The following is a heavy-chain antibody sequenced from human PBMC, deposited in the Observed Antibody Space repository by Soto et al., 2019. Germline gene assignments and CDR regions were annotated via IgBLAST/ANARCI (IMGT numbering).Heavy chain of an antibody. CDR1: GFTFSSYS. V-gene: IGHV3-21*01. CDR3: ARGDSSSSDY. Sequence: EVQLVESGGGLVKPGGSLRLSCAASGFTFSSYSMNWVRQAPGKGLEWVSSISSSSSYIYYADSVKGRFTISRDNAKNSLYVQMNSMRAEETAVYYCARGDSSSSDYWGQGTLVTVSS. J-gene: IGHJ4*02. D-gene: IGHD6-13*01. CDR2: ISSSSSYI.